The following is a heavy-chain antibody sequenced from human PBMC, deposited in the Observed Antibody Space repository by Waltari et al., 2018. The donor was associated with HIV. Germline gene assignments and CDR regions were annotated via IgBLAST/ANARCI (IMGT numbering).Heavy chain of an antibody. D-gene: IGHD3-16*02. V-gene: IGHV4-39*01. CDR2: IYYSGRT. J-gene: IGHJ4*02. CDR1: GDSISTSNYY. Sequence: QLQLQESGPGLVKPSGTLSLTCNVSGDSISTSNYYWGWIRQPPGKGPEWIGTIYYSGRTYYNPSLKSRVSISIDTSRNQFSLRLRSVTAADTAVYYCARWYIWGSWRYTDYWGQGVLVTVSS. CDR3: ARWYIWGSWRYTDY.